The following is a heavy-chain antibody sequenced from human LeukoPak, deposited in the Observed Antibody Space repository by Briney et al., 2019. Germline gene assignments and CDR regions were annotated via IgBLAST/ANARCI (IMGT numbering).Heavy chain of an antibody. CDR1: GFTFSSYA. Sequence: GGSLKLSCAASGFTFSSYAMSWVRQAPGKGLEWVSAISGSGGSTYYADSVKGRFTISRHNSKNTLYLQMNSLRAEDTAVYYCAKDRESLRFLEWLSRYYFDYWGQGTLVTVSS. V-gene: IGHV3-23*01. CDR2: ISGSGGST. D-gene: IGHD3-3*01. J-gene: IGHJ4*02. CDR3: AKDRESLRFLEWLSRYYFDY.